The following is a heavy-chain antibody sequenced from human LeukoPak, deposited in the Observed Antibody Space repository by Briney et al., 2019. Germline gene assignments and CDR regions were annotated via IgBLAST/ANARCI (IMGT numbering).Heavy chain of an antibody. CDR2: IYTSGST. CDR3: ARGTETYYYGSGSYYKVDYFDY. D-gene: IGHD3-10*01. J-gene: IGHJ4*02. Sequence: SETLXLTXXXXXXSISSYYWSWIRQPAGKGLEWIGRIYTSGSTNYNPSLKSRVTMSVDTSKNQFSLKLSSVTAADTAVYYCARGTETYYYGSGSYYKVDYFDYWGQGTLVTVSS. CDR1: XXSISSYY. V-gene: IGHV4-4*07.